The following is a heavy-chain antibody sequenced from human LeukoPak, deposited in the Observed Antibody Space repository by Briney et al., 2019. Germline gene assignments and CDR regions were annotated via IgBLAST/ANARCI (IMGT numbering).Heavy chain of an antibody. J-gene: IGHJ6*03. Sequence: SETLSLTCTVSGGSISSYYWSWIRQTPGKGLEWIGYIYYSGSTNFNPSLKSRVTISVDTSKNQFSLKMSSVTAADTAVYFCARVVGGASGRYYYYYMDVWGKGTTVTVSS. CDR2: IYYSGST. CDR3: ARVVGGASGRYYYYYMDV. CDR1: GGSISSYY. D-gene: IGHD3-16*01. V-gene: IGHV4-59*01.